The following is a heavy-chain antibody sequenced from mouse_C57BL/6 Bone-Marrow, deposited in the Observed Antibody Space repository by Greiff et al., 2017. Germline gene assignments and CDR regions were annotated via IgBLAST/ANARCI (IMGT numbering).Heavy chain of an antibody. CDR1: GFNIKDDY. J-gene: IGHJ2*01. CDR2: IDPENGDT. V-gene: IGHV14-4*01. D-gene: IGHD5-1*01. Sequence: VQLQQSGAELVRPGASVKLSCTASGFNIKDDYMHWVKQRPEQGLEWIGWIDPENGDTEYASKFQGKATIPADPSSNTAYLQLSSLTSEDSAVFYSPPTYRLDYWCQGTTLPVSA. CDR3: PPTYRLDY.